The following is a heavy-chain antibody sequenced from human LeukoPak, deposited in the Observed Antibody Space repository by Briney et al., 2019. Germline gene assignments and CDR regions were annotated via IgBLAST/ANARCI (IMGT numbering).Heavy chain of an antibody. CDR1: VGSISGYF. CDR3: ARAQYSGSCFDY. D-gene: IGHD1-26*01. CDR2: IYYSGAT. Sequence: PSETLSLTCTVSVGSISGYFWSWVRQAPGTGLDWIGHIYYSGATNYNPSLRSRVTLSVDTSKNQFSLKLRSVTAADTAVYYCARAQYSGSCFDYWGQGTLVTVSS. V-gene: IGHV4-59*13. J-gene: IGHJ4*03.